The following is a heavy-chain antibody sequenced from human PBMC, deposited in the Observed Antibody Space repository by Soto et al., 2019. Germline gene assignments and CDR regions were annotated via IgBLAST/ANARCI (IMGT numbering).Heavy chain of an antibody. CDR2: INPNSGGT. D-gene: IGHD5-12*01. J-gene: IGHJ4*02. CDR3: AREARDGYNFQRVLSFDY. Sequence: ASVKVSCKASGYTFTGYYMHWVRQAPGQGLEWMGWINPNSGGTNYAQKFQGWVTMTRDTSISTAYMELSRLRSDDTAVYYCAREARDGYNFQRVLSFDYWGQGTLVTVSS. CDR1: GYTFTGYY. V-gene: IGHV1-2*04.